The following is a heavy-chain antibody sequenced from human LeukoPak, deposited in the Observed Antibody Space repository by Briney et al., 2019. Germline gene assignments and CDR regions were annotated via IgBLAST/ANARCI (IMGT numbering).Heavy chain of an antibody. Sequence: ASVKVSCKASGYTFTGYYMHWVQQAPGQGLEWMRWINPNSGGTNYAQKFQGRVTMTRDTSISTAYMELSRLRSDDTAVYYCARTRVPYYYGSGSYYNGPYYYYMDVWGKGTTVTVSS. CDR2: INPNSGGT. V-gene: IGHV1-2*02. CDR1: GYTFTGYY. J-gene: IGHJ6*03. CDR3: ARTRVPYYYGSGSYYNGPYYYYMDV. D-gene: IGHD3-10*01.